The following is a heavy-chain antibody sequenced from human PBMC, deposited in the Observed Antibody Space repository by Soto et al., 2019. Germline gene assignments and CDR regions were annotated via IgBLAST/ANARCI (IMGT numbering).Heavy chain of an antibody. D-gene: IGHD1-26*01. V-gene: IGHV3-23*01. CDR3: AKARCTTTDCYVPDY. CDR1: GFSFRTYT. J-gene: IGHJ4*02. Sequence: SLRLSCAASGFSFRTYTMSWVRQAPGKGLEWLSVISGSGGSPSYADSVQGRFVISRDNARNTLYLHMNSLRAEDTAMYYCAKARCTTTDCYVPDYWGRGTLVTVSS. CDR2: ISGSGGSP.